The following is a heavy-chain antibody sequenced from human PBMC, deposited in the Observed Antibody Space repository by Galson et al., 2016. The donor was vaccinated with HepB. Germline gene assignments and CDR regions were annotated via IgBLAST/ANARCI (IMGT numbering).Heavy chain of an antibody. D-gene: IGHD3-22*01. CDR3: ARETYYYDSSGYYDPHDAFDI. CDR2: ISGGGGST. Sequence: SRRLSCAASGFTFRTSAMSWVRQAPGKGLEWVSGISGGGGSTFYADSVKGRFTISRDNSKNTLYLQMNSLRAEDTAVYYCARETYYYDSSGYYDPHDAFDIWGQGTMVTVSS. J-gene: IGHJ3*02. CDR1: GFTFRTSA. V-gene: IGHV3-23*01.